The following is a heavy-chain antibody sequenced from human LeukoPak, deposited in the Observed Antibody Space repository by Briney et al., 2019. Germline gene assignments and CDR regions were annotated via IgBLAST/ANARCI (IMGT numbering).Heavy chain of an antibody. J-gene: IGHJ4*02. V-gene: IGHV4-34*01. CDR2: INHSGST. CDR1: GGSISSYY. D-gene: IGHD4-11*01. Sequence: PSETLSLTCTVSGGSISSYYWSWIRQPPGKGLEWIGEINHSGSTNYNPSLKSRVTISVDTSKNQFSLKLSSVTAADTAVYYCARRGLHHYEEFDYWGQGTLVTVSS. CDR3: ARRGLHHYEEFDY.